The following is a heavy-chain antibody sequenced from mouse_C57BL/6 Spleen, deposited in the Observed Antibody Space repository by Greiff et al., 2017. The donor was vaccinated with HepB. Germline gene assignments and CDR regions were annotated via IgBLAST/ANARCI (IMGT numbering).Heavy chain of an antibody. CDR3: ARPGSLYYFDY. CDR2: IYPGDGDT. J-gene: IGHJ2*01. V-gene: IGHV1-82*01. Sequence: QVQLQQSGPELVKPGASVKISCKASGYAFSSSWMNWVKQRPGKGLEWIGRIYPGDGDTNYNGKFKGKATLTADKSSSPAYMQLSSLTSEDSAVYFCARPGSLYYFDYWGQGTTLTVSS. CDR1: GYAFSSSW.